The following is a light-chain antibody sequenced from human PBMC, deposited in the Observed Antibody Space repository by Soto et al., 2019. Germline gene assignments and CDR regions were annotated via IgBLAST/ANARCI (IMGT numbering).Light chain of an antibody. V-gene: IGKV2-28*01. J-gene: IGKJ1*01. CDR2: LGS. Sequence: DIVMTQSPLSLPVTPGEPASISCRSSQDLLHSNGYNYLDWYLQKPGQAPQLLIYLGSHRASGVPDRFSGSRSGTDFTLKISRVEAEDVGVYYCMQTLQTPPWTFGQGTRVEIK. CDR3: MQTLQTPPWT. CDR1: QDLLHSNGYNY.